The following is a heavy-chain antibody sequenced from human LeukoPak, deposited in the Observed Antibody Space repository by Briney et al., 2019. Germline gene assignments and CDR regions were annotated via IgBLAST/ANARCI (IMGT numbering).Heavy chain of an antibody. V-gene: IGHV3-21*01. CDR1: GFTFSSYS. J-gene: IGHJ4*02. Sequence: GGSLRLSCAASGFTFSSYSMNWVRPAPGKGLEWVSSISSSSSYIYYADSVKGRFTISRDNAKNSLYLQMNSLRAEDTAVYYCARDSRSSSQRGDYWGQGTLVTVSS. CDR3: ARDSRSSSQRGDY. D-gene: IGHD6-6*01. CDR2: ISSSSSYI.